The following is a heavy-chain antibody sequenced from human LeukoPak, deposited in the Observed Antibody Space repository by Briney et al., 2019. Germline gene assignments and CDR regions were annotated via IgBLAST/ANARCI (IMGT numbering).Heavy chain of an antibody. CDR3: ARAPEITMVRGVITTNWLDP. CDR2: IIPILGIA. V-gene: IGHV1-69*04. Sequence: GASVKVSCKASGGTFSSYAISWVRQAPGQGLEWMGRIIPILGIANYAQKFQGRVTITADKSTSTAYMELSSLRSEDTAVYYCARAPEITMVRGVITTNWLDPWGQGTLVTVSS. J-gene: IGHJ5*02. D-gene: IGHD3-10*01. CDR1: GGTFSSYA.